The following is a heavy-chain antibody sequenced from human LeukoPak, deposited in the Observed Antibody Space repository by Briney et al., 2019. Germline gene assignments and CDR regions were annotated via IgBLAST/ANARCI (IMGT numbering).Heavy chain of an antibody. J-gene: IGHJ4*02. V-gene: IGHV3-30*03. D-gene: IGHD5-12*01. CDR2: ILNDENNK. CDR1: GFTFSSYW. CDR3: ARDRTDDYDVNLDY. Sequence: GGSLTLFCAASGFTFSSYWMSWVRQAPGKELEWVAVILNDENNKDYADSVKGRFTISRDNSKSTLYLQMNSLRAEDTAVYYCARDRTDDYDVNLDYWGQGTLVTVSS.